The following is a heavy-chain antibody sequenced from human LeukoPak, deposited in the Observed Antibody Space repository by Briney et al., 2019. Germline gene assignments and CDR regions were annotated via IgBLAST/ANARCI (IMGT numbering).Heavy chain of an antibody. Sequence: SETLSLTCTVSGGSISSYYWSWIRQPPGKGLEWIGYIYYSGSTNYNTSLKSRVTISVDTSKNQFSLKLSSVTAADTAVYYCAREHCSGGSCYSIYYYYYMDVWGKGTTVTVSS. J-gene: IGHJ6*03. CDR3: AREHCSGGSCYSIYYYYYMDV. D-gene: IGHD2-15*01. CDR1: GGSISSYY. CDR2: IYYSGST. V-gene: IGHV4-59*01.